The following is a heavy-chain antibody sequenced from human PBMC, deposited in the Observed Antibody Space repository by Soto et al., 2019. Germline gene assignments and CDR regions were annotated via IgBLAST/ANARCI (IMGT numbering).Heavy chain of an antibody. CDR1: GGSFSGYY. CDR2: INHSGST. CDR3: ARAYGISDY. V-gene: IGHV4-34*01. D-gene: IGHD1-26*01. Sequence: QVQLQQWGAGLLKPSETLSLTCAVYGGSFSGYYWSWIRQPPGKGLEWIGEINHSGSTNYNPSLKSRVTISVDASKNQFSLKLSSVTAADTALYYCARAYGISDYGGQGTLVTVSS. J-gene: IGHJ4*02.